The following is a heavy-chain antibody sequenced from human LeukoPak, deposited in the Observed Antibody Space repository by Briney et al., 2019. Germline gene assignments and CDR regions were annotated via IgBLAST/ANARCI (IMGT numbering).Heavy chain of an antibody. CDR2: IYYSGST. CDR3: ARGGYSYGYFDY. CDR1: GGSISSGDYY. J-gene: IGHJ4*02. V-gene: IGHV4-30-4*08. D-gene: IGHD5-18*01. Sequence: SETLSLTCTVSGGSISSGDYYWSWIRQPRGKGLEWIGYIYYSGSTYYNPSGKSRVTISENKDKNQSSLKLSSVTAADTAVYYCARGGYSYGYFDYWGQGTLVTVSS.